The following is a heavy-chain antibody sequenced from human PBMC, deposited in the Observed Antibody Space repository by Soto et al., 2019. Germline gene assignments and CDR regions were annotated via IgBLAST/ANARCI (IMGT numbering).Heavy chain of an antibody. V-gene: IGHV3-66*01. Sequence: EVLLVESGGDLVQPGGPRRLSGAAFGLPVSTEYRPWLMAWIRQAPGRGLEWVSMMFADGRTFYADAVKGRFTISRDNSKNTLYLQMNSLRAEDTAVYHCASLISSGHWGQGALVTVSS. CDR1: GLPVSTEY. CDR3: ASLISSGH. D-gene: IGHD3-10*01. CDR2: MFADGRT. J-gene: IGHJ4*02.